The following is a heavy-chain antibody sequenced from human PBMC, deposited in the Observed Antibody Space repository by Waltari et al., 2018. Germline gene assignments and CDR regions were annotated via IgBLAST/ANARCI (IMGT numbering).Heavy chain of an antibody. J-gene: IGHJ3*02. V-gene: IGHV3-48*01. CDR1: GFTFSTYN. CDR2: ISSSTTT. CDR3: ARGRDGYIQDVFDI. Sequence: EVQLVESGGALVQPGESLRLSCAASGFTFSTYNMNWVRQAPGKGLEWVSYISSSTTTYYADYVKGRFTISRDNAKNSLYLQMNSLRAEDTALYYCARGRDGYIQDVFDIWGQGTMVSVSS. D-gene: IGHD5-12*01.